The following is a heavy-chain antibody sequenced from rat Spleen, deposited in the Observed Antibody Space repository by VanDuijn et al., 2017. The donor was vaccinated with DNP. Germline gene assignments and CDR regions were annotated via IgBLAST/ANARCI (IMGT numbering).Heavy chain of an antibody. CDR1: GITFSDHN. D-gene: IGHD1-5*01. J-gene: IGHJ4*01. CDR3: TRDRYNSLMDA. V-gene: IGHV5-25*01. Sequence: EVQLVESGGDLVQPGRSLKLSCAVSGITFSDHNMARVRQAPTKGLEWVASISTGGGNTYYRDSVKGRFTISRDNAKSTLYLQMNSLRSEDTATYYCTRDRYNSLMDAWGQGTSVTVSS. CDR2: ISTGGGNT.